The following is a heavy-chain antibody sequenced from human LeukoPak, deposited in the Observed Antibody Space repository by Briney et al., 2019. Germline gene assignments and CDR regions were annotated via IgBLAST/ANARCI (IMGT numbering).Heavy chain of an antibody. CDR2: FDPEDGET. Sequence: GASVKVSCKVSGYALTELSMHWVRQAPGKGLEWMGGFDPEDGETIYAQKFQGRVTMTEDTSTDTAYMELSSLRSEDTAVYYCATVVPAANSWFDPWGQGTLVTVSS. D-gene: IGHD2-2*01. CDR3: ATVVPAANSWFDP. CDR1: GYALTELS. J-gene: IGHJ5*02. V-gene: IGHV1-24*01.